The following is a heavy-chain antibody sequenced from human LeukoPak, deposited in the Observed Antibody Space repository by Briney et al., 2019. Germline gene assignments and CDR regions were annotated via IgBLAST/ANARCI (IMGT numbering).Heavy chain of an antibody. J-gene: IGHJ4*02. CDR3: ARADKLGPTDY. CDR2: INPNSGGT. CDR1: GYTFTGYY. D-gene: IGHD7-27*01. V-gene: IGHV1-2*02. Sequence: ASLTVSCKASGYTFTGYYMHWVRQAPGQGLEWMGWINPNSGGTNYAQKLQGRVTMTRDTSISTAYMGLSRLRSDDTAVYYCARADKLGPTDYWGQGTLVPVSS.